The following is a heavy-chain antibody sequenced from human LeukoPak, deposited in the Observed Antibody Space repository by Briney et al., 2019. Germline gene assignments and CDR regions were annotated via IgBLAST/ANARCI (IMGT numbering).Heavy chain of an antibody. J-gene: IGHJ3*02. CDR3: ARHDPIVGTPDAFDI. Sequence: SETLSLTCTVSGGSISSYYWSWIRQPPGKGLEWLGYIYYSGSTDYNPSLKSRVTISLDTSKNQFSLKLSSVTAADTAVYYCARHDPIVGTPDAFDIWGQGTMVTVSS. D-gene: IGHD1-26*01. CDR2: IYYSGST. V-gene: IGHV4-59*08. CDR1: GGSISSYY.